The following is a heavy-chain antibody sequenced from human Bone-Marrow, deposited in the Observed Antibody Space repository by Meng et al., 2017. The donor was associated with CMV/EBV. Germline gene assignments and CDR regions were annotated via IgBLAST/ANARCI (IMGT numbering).Heavy chain of an antibody. Sequence: GSLRLSCAVSGGSISSSNWWSWVRQPPGKGLEWIGEIYHSGSTNYNASLKSRVTISVDKSKNQFSLKLSSVTAADTAVYYCARGGMGTDAFDIWSQGTMVTVSS. J-gene: IGHJ3*02. D-gene: IGHD7-27*01. CDR2: IYHSGST. CDR3: ARGGMGTDAFDI. V-gene: IGHV4-4*02. CDR1: GGSISSSNW.